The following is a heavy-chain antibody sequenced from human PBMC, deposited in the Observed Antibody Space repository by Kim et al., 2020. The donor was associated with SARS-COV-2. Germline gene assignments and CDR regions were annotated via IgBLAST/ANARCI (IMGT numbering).Heavy chain of an antibody. J-gene: IGHJ4*02. D-gene: IGHD4-17*01. CDR3: AKDLSGDSDAY. V-gene: IGHV3-7*01. CDR1: GFTFSTYW. CDR2: INEVGSHT. Sequence: GGSLRLSCEASGFTFSTYWMSWVRQAPGKGLEWVANINEVGSHTYYVDSVKGRFTVSRDNTKNSLYLQMNSLRADDTAVYSCAKDLSGDSDAYWGRGTLVTVSS.